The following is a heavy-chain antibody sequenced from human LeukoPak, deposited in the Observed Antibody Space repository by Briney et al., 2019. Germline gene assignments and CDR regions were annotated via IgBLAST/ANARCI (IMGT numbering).Heavy chain of an antibody. Sequence: GGSLRLSCAASGFTFRSYSMNWVRQAPGKGLEWVSSISSSGTYLYYADSLKGRFTISRDNAKNSLYLQMDSLRAEDTAVYYCARDLGGSGTYSDYWGQGTLVTVSS. CDR3: ARDLGGSGTYSDY. J-gene: IGHJ4*02. D-gene: IGHD3-10*01. CDR1: GFTFRSYS. V-gene: IGHV3-21*01. CDR2: ISSSGTYL.